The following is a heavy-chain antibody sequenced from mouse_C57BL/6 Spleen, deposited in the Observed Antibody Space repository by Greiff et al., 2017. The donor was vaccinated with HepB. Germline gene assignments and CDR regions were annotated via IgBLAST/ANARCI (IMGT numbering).Heavy chain of an antibody. CDR2: ISDGGSYT. D-gene: IGHD2-3*01. V-gene: IGHV5-4*03. J-gene: IGHJ2*01. CDR3: ARGGDDGYYFFDY. Sequence: EVMLVESGGGLVKPGGSLKLSCAASGFTFSSYAMSWVRQTPEKRLEWVATISDGGSYTYYPDNVKGRFTISRDNAKNNLYLQMSHLKSEDTAMYYCARGGDDGYYFFDYWGQGTTLTVSS. CDR1: GFTFSSYA.